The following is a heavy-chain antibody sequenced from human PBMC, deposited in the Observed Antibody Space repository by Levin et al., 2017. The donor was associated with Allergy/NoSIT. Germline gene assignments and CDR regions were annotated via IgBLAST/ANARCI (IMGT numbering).Heavy chain of an antibody. CDR2: IRSEAYGATT. J-gene: IGHJ4*02. D-gene: IGHD3-16*01. Sequence: GGSLRLSCTASGLTFGDYAVSWFRQAPGKGLEWVGFIRSEAYGATTEYAASVKGRFTISRDDSKSITYLQMDSLKTEDTAIFYCATVGGVRGWARYWGQGALVTVSS. CDR1: GLTFGDYA. CDR3: ATVGGVRGWARY. V-gene: IGHV3-49*03.